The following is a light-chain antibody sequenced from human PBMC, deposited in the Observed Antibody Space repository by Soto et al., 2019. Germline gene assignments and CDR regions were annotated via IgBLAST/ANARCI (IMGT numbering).Light chain of an antibody. CDR3: AAWDDSLSGVV. CDR2: RNN. J-gene: IGLJ2*01. CDR1: SSNIGSNY. V-gene: IGLV1-47*01. Sequence: QSVLTQPPSASGTPGQRVTISCSGSSSNIGSNYVYWYQQLPGTAPKLLIYRNNQRPSGVPDRFSGSKSGTSASLAISGRRSEDEADYYCAAWDDSLSGVVFGGGIQLTVL.